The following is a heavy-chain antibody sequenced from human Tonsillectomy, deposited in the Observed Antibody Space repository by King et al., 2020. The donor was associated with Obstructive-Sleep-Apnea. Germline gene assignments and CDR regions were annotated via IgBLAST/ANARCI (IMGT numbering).Heavy chain of an antibody. Sequence: QLVQSGAEVKKPGASVKVSCKASGYTFSNYYMHWVRQAPGQGLEWMGIINPSGGSTSYAQKFQGRVTMTRDTSTRTVYMELSSLRSEDTAVYYCARDPGYHGSGSVGLFDYWGQGTLVTVSS. CDR1: GYTFSNYY. D-gene: IGHD3-10*01. CDR2: INPSGGST. J-gene: IGHJ4*02. CDR3: ARDPGYHGSGSVGLFDY. V-gene: IGHV1-46*01.